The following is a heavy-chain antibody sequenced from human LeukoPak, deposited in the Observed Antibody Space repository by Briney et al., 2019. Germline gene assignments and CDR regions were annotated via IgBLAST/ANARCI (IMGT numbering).Heavy chain of an antibody. CDR3: ATDLGGIVGATRGFDY. CDR1: GYTFTGYY. V-gene: IGHV1-2*02. D-gene: IGHD1-26*01. CDR2: INPNSGGT. J-gene: IGHJ4*02. Sequence: ASVKVSCKASGYTFTGYYMHWVRQAPGQGLEWMGWINPNSGGTNYAQKFQGRVTMTRDTSISTAYMELSRLRSDDTAVYYCATDLGGIVGATRGFDYWGQGTLVTVSS.